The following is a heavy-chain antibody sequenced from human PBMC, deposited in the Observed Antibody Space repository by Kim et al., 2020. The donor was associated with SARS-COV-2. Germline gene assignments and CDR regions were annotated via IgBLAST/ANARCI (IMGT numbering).Heavy chain of an antibody. J-gene: IGHJ4*02. Sequence: GGSLRLSCAASGFTFSYYWMTWVRQAPGKGLEWVANINQHGSETYYIDSVKGRFTISRDNAKDSLFLQMNSLRAEDTAVYYCATYCDGDCSSLRIDYWGEGALVTVSS. CDR2: INQHGSET. D-gene: IGHD2-21*02. CDR3: ATYCDGDCSSLRIDY. V-gene: IGHV3-7*01. CDR1: GFTFSYYW.